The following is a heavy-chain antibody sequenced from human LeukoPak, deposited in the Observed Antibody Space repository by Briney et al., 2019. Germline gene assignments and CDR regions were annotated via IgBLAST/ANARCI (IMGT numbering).Heavy chain of an antibody. CDR3: AKLKQWQPQRYFFEY. J-gene: IGHJ4*02. V-gene: IGHV3-23*01. Sequence: GGSLRLSCAASGFTFSGYAMSWVRQAPGKGLEWVSTFSGTSSTSYADAVKGRVTISRDNSKNTLYLQLNSLRAEDTAVYYCAKLKQWQPQRYFFEYWGQGALVTVAS. D-gene: IGHD6-19*01. CDR2: FSGTSST. CDR1: GFTFSGYA.